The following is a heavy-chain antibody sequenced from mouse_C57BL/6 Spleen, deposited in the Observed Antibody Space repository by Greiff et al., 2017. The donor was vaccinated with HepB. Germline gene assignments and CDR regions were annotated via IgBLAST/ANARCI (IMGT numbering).Heavy chain of an antibody. J-gene: IGHJ2*01. V-gene: IGHV1-80*01. Sequence: VKLQESGAELVKPGASVKISCKASGYAFSSYWMNWVKQRPGKGLEWIGQIYPGDGDTNYNGKFKGKATLTADKSSSTAYMQLSSLTSEDSAVYFCARFYYYGSSLFFDYWGQGTTLTVSS. CDR2: IYPGDGDT. CDR1: GYAFSSYW. CDR3: ARFYYYGSSLFFDY. D-gene: IGHD1-1*01.